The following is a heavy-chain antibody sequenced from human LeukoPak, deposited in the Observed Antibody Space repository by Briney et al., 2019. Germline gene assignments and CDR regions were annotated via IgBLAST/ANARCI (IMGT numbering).Heavy chain of an antibody. Sequence: ASVKVSCKASGNTFTSYDINWVRQATGQGLEWMGWMNPNSGNTGYAQKFQGRATMTRNTSISTAYMELSSLRSEDTAVYYCARGVVVITFPDAFDIWGQGTMVTVSS. D-gene: IGHD3-22*01. CDR1: GNTFTSYD. CDR2: MNPNSGNT. J-gene: IGHJ3*02. CDR3: ARGVVVITFPDAFDI. V-gene: IGHV1-8*01.